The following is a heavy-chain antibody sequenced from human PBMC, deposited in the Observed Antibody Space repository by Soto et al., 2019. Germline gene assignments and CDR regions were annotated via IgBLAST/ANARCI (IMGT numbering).Heavy chain of an antibody. J-gene: IGHJ5*02. CDR1: GFTFSSYA. Sequence: QVQLVESGGGVVQPGRSLRLSCAASGFTFSSYAMHWVRQAPGKGLEWVAVISYDGSNKYCADSVKGRFTISRDNSKNTLYLQMNSLRAEDTAVYYCARKRGCISTSCYGHWFDPWGQGTLVTVSS. CDR2: ISYDGSNK. D-gene: IGHD2-2*01. CDR3: ARKRGCISTSCYGHWFDP. V-gene: IGHV3-30-3*01.